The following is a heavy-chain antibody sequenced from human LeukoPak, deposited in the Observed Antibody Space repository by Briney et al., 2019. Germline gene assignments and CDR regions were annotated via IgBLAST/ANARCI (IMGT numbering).Heavy chain of an antibody. V-gene: IGHV4-39*01. CDR2: IYYSGST. J-gene: IGHJ4*02. Sequence: SETLSLTCTVSGGSISSSNYYWGWIRQPPGKGLEWIGSIYYSGSTYYNPSLKSRITISVDTSKNQFSLKLSSVTAADTAVYYCARHGDYGYWGQGTLVTVSS. D-gene: IGHD4-17*01. CDR1: GGSISSSNYY. CDR3: ARHGDYGY.